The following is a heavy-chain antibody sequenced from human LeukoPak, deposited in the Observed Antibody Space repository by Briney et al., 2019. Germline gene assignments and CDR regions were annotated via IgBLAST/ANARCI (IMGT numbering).Heavy chain of an antibody. CDR3: ARTMVRGPPGGY. D-gene: IGHD3-10*01. J-gene: IGHJ4*02. Sequence: SETLSLTCTVSGGSISSGDYYWSWIRQPPGKGLEWIGEINHSGSTNYNPSLKSRVTISVDTSKNQFSLKLSSVTAADTAVYYCARTMVRGPPGGYWGQGTLVTVSS. CDR2: INHSGST. CDR1: GGSISSGDYY. V-gene: IGHV4-39*07.